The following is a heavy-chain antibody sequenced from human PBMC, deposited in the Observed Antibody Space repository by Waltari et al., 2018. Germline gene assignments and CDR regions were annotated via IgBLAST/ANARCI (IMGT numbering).Heavy chain of an antibody. D-gene: IGHD6-13*01. Sequence: VQLLESGGGLVQPGGSLRLSCAASGFTFGTYAMGWVRQAPGRGLEGVSAMSGMGHATDYADSVKGRFTSSRDNPTNTLYLHMNNLRAGDTAIYYCAKGGWGSWSHYPYYYDMDVWGQGTTVTVSS. CDR2: MSGMGHAT. CDR3: AKGGWGSWSHYPYYYDMDV. V-gene: IGHV3-23*01. J-gene: IGHJ6*02. CDR1: GFTFGTYA.